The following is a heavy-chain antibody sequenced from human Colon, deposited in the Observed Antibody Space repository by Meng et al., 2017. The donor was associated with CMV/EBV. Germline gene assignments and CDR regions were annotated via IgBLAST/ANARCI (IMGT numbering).Heavy chain of an antibody. D-gene: IGHD3-10*01. J-gene: IGHJ4*02. CDR1: GIIINDYA. Sequence: EVQLVASGGVVVQPGGSLRISWTASGIIINDYAMCWVRQTPGRGLEWVSLINWNGVNTYYADSVKGRFTISRDDSKNSLYLQMDSLTVGDSALYYCARGDSHGSGGHFDSWGQGTLVTVSS. CDR2: INWNGVNT. V-gene: IGHV3-43D*04. CDR3: ARGDSHGSGGHFDS.